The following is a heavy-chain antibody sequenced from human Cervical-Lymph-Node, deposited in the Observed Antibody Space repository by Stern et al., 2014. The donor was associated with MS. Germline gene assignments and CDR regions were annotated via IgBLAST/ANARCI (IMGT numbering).Heavy chain of an antibody. J-gene: IGHJ3*02. Sequence: QVQLQESGPGLVKPSGTLSLTCAVSGGSISSSNWWSWVRQPPGKGLEGIGEIYHSGSTNYNPSLKIRVTISVDKSKNQFSLKLSSVTAADTAVYYCAREGYSSSYDAFDIWDQGTMVTVSS. CDR2: IYHSGST. D-gene: IGHD6-6*01. CDR3: AREGYSSSYDAFDI. CDR1: GGSISSSNW. V-gene: IGHV4-4*02.